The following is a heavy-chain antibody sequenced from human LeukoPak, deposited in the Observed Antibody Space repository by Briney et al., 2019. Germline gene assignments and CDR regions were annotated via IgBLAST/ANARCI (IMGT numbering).Heavy chain of an antibody. Sequence: GRSLRLSCAVSGITFSSHGMHWVRQAPGKWLEWVAVIWYDGSKKYYSDSVKGRFTISRDNSKNTLSLQMSSLRAEDTAVYYCATSYSTGWQQGYFDYWGQGTLVTVSS. D-gene: IGHD6-19*01. J-gene: IGHJ4*02. CDR1: GITFSSHG. V-gene: IGHV3-33*01. CDR3: ATSYSTGWQQGYFDY. CDR2: IWYDGSKK.